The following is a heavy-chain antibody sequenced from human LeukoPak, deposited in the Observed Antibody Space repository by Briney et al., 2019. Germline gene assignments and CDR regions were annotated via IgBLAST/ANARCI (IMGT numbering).Heavy chain of an antibody. J-gene: IGHJ3*01. CDR2: IRSEENRF. Sequence: GGSLRLSCEASGFRFSDFGLHWVRQAPGKGLEWVAFIRSEENRFYYLPSLRGRFTISRDNSKNTLFLQMSSIRHEDTALYYCARGAGTYYGTDTFDLWGQGTMVTVSS. V-gene: IGHV3-30*02. CDR1: GFRFSDFG. D-gene: IGHD1-26*01. CDR3: ARGAGTYYGTDTFDL.